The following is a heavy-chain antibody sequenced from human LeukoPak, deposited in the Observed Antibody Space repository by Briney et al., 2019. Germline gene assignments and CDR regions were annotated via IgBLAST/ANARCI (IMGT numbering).Heavy chain of an antibody. Sequence: SETLSLTCTVSGGSISSSSYYWGWIRQPPGKGLEWIGSIYYSGSTYYNPSLKSRVTISVDTSKNQFSLKLSSVTAADTAVYYCARQRWPLFDYWGQGTLVTVSS. CDR1: GGSISSSSYY. D-gene: IGHD6-13*01. V-gene: IGHV4-39*01. CDR3: ARQRWPLFDY. CDR2: IYYSGST. J-gene: IGHJ4*02.